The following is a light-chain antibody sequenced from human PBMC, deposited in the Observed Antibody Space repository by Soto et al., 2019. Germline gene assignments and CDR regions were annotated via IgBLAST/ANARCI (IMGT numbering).Light chain of an antibody. CDR2: GAS. CDR3: QQYGNSPIT. J-gene: IGKJ5*01. CDR1: QSVSSSY. Sequence: EIVLTPSPGTLSLSPGERATLSCRASQSVSSSYLAWYQQKPGQAPRLLIYGASTRATGIPARFSGSGSGTDFTLTISRLEPEDFAVYYCQQYGNSPITFGQGTRLEIK. V-gene: IGKV3-20*01.